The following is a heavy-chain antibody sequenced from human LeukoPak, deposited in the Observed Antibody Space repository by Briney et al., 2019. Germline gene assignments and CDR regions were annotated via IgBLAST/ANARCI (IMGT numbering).Heavy chain of an antibody. CDR2: IIGSGDST. J-gene: IGHJ4*02. CDR3: AKLYVVFDY. Sequence: GGPLRLSCAASGFTFSNYAMSWVRQTPEKRLEWVSTIIGSGDSTYYADSVKGRFTISRDNSKNTLFLQMSSLRAEDTALYYCAKLYVVFDYWGQGTLVTVSS. D-gene: IGHD3-16*01. V-gene: IGHV3-23*01. CDR1: GFTFSNYA.